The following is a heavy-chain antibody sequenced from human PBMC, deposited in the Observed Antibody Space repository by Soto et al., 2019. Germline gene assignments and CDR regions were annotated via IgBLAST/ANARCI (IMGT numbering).Heavy chain of an antibody. CDR3: AGRGYYDFWSGYSDY. CDR1: GGSFSGYY. D-gene: IGHD3-3*01. CDR2: INHSGST. J-gene: IGHJ4*02. Sequence: SETLSLTCAVYGGSFSGYYWSWIRQPPGKGLEWIGEINHSGSTNYNPSLKSRVTISVDTSKNQFSLKLSSVTAADTAVYYCAGRGYYDFWSGYSDYWGQGTLVTSPQ. V-gene: IGHV4-34*01.